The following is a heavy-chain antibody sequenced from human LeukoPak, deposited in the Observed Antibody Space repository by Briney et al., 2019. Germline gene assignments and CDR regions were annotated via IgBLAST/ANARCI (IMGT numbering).Heavy chain of an antibody. D-gene: IGHD2-8*01. CDR3: ARLCLGCCTNGVCYGHAFDI. Sequence: ASVKASCKASGYTFNSYGISWVRQAPGQGLEWMGRISTYNGNTKYAQELQGRITMTTDTSTSTAFMELRSLRSDDTAVYYCARLCLGCCTNGVCYGHAFDIWGQGTMVTVSS. V-gene: IGHV1-18*01. CDR1: GYTFNSYG. CDR2: ISTYNGNT. J-gene: IGHJ3*02.